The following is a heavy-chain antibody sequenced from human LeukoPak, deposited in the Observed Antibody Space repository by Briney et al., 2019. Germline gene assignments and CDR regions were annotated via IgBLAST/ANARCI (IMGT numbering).Heavy chain of an antibody. J-gene: IGHJ4*02. Sequence: SETLSLTCTVSGGSISSYYWSWIRQPPGKGLEWIGYILYSGSTNYNPSLKSRVTISVDTSKNQFSLKLSSVTAADTAVYYCARTGLWFGEDQTYYFDYWGQGTLVTVSS. D-gene: IGHD3-10*01. CDR1: GGSISSYY. V-gene: IGHV4-59*01. CDR3: ARTGLWFGEDQTYYFDY. CDR2: ILYSGST.